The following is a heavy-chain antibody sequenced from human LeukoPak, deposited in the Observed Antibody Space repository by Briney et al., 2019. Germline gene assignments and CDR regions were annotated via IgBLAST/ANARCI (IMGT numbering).Heavy chain of an antibody. CDR3: ARDQMNIAAAGAYFDY. D-gene: IGHD6-13*01. J-gene: IGHJ4*02. Sequence: GASVKVSCKVSGYTLTELSMHWVRQAPGKGLEWMGGFDPEDGETIYAQKFQGRVTMTEDTSTDTAYMELSSLRSDDAAVYYCARDQMNIAAAGAYFDYWGQGTLVTVSS. CDR2: FDPEDGET. CDR1: GYTLTELS. V-gene: IGHV1-24*01.